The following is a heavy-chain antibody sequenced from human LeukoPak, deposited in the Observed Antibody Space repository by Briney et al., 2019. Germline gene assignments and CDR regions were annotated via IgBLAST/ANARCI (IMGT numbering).Heavy chain of an antibody. CDR3: ARVSAGDYPDY. V-gene: IGHV3-7*03. CDR1: GSIFSNYW. D-gene: IGHD7-27*01. CDR2: IKEDGSEK. J-gene: IGHJ4*02. Sequence: PGGSLRLSCAASGSIFSNYWMSWVRQAPGKGLEWVANIKEDGSEKSYVDSVKGRFTISRDNAKNSLYLQMSGLRAEDTAVYYCARVSAGDYPDYWGQGTLVTVSS.